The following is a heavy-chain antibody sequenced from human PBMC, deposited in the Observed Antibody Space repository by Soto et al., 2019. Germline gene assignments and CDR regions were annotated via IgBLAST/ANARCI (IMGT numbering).Heavy chain of an antibody. J-gene: IGHJ4*02. CDR3: AHRQRTVVVGAPFDL. Sequence: QITLRESGPTLVQPTQTLPLTCTLSGVSLSTSGEGVGWIRQPPGKALEWLELIYWDADKRFSPSLKSRLAITRDISKNLVVMTMTDMAPEDTAIYYCAHRQRTVVVGAPFDLWGQGSQVTVSS. CDR1: GVSLSTSGEG. V-gene: IGHV2-5*02. D-gene: IGHD2-15*01. CDR2: IYWDADK.